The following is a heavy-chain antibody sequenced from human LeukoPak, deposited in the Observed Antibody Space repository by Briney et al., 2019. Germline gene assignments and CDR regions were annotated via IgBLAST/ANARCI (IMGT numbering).Heavy chain of an antibody. D-gene: IGHD6-6*01. Sequence: PSETLSLTCTVSGGSISSGGYYWSWIRQHPGKGLEWIGYIYYSGSTYYNPSLKSRVTISVDTSKNQFSLKLSSVTAADTAVYYRARDSHGYSSSSHLGYWGQGTLVTVSS. CDR3: ARDSHGYSSSSHLGY. CDR1: GGSISSGGYY. V-gene: IGHV4-31*03. J-gene: IGHJ4*02. CDR2: IYYSGST.